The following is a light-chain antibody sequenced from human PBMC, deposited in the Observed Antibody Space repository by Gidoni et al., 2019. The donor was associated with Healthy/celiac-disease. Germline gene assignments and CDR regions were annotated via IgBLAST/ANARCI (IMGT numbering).Light chain of an antibody. CDR2: WAS. J-gene: IGKJ1*01. CDR3: QQYYSTPGT. CDR1: QSVLYSSNNKNY. V-gene: IGKV4-1*01. Sequence: DIVMHHSPDSLAVPLGERATINCKSSQSVLYSSNNKNYLAWYQQKPGQPPKLLIYWASTRESGVPDRFSGSGSGTDFTLTISSLQAEDVAVYYCQQYYSTPGTFGQGTKVEIK.